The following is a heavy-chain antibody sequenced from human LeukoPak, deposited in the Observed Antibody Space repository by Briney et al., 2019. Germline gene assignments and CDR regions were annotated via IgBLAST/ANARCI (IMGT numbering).Heavy chain of an antibody. CDR3: ASGIAVAGTGDY. V-gene: IGHV3-33*01. CDR1: GFTFSSYG. J-gene: IGHJ4*02. CDR2: IWYDGSNK. D-gene: IGHD6-19*01. Sequence: PGGSLRLSCAASGFTFSSYGMHWVRQAPGKGLEGVAVIWYDGSNKYYADSVKGRFTISRDNSKHTLYLQMNSLRAEDTAVYYCASGIAVAGTGDYWGQGTLVTVSS.